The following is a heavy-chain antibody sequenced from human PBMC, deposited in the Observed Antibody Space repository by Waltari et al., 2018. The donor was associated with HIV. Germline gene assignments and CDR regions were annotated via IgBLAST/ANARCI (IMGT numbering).Heavy chain of an antibody. V-gene: IGHV5-51*01. CDR1: GYRFTSYW. J-gene: IGHJ3*02. D-gene: IGHD1-26*01. Sequence: EVQLVQSGAEVKKPGESLKISCKGSGYRFTSYWIGWVSQMPGKGLEWMGIIYPGDPDTRYSPSFQGQVTISADESITTAYLQWNSLKASDTAMYYCARHLSYSGSYYFAFDIWGQGTMVAVSS. CDR3: ARHLSYSGSYYFAFDI. CDR2: IYPGDPDT.